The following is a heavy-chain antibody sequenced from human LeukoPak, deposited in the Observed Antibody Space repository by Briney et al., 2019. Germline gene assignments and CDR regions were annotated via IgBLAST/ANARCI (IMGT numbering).Heavy chain of an antibody. CDR3: ARVKGGNSGVWSDY. V-gene: IGHV4-59*01. Sequence: SETLSLTCAVYGGSFSGYYWSWIRQPPGKGLEWIGYIYYSGSTNYNPSLKSRVTISVDTSKNQFSLKLSSVTAADTAVYYCARVKGGNSGVWSDYWGQGTLVTVSS. CDR2: IYYSGST. CDR1: GGSFSGYY. J-gene: IGHJ4*02. D-gene: IGHD4-23*01.